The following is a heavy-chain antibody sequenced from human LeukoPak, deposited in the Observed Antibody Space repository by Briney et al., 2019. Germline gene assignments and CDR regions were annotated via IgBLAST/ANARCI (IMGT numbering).Heavy chain of an antibody. J-gene: IGHJ4*02. CDR1: GFTFNTYT. V-gene: IGHV3-48*04. Sequence: GALRLSCVASGFTFNTYTMNWVRQAPGKGLEWVSYISTSSSTIYYADSVKGRFTISRTNAKNSLYLQMNGLRAEDTAVYYCARAVGTLDYWGQGTLVTVSS. CDR3: ARAVGTLDY. D-gene: IGHD2/OR15-2a*01. CDR2: ISTSSSTI.